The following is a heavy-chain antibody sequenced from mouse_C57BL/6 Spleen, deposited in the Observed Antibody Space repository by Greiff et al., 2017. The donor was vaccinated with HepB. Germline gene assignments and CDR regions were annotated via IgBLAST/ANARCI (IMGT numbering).Heavy chain of an antibody. CDR3: ARDKSSYWYFDV. D-gene: IGHD1-1*01. CDR2: ISYDGSN. CDR1: GYSITSGYY. Sequence: EVQVVESGPGLVKPSPSLSLTCSVTGYSITSGYYWNWIRQFPGNKLEWMGYISYDGSNNYNPSLKNRISITRDTSKNQFFLKLNSVTTEDTATYYCARDKSSYWYFDVWGTGTTVTVSS. J-gene: IGHJ1*03. V-gene: IGHV3-6*01.